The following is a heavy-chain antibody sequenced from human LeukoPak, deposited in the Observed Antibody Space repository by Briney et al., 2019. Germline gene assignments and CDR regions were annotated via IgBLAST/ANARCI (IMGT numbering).Heavy chain of an antibody. CDR1: GFTFDDYA. Sequence: GRPLRLSCAASGFTFDDYAMHWVRQAPGKGLEWVSGISWNSGSIGYADSVKGRFTISRDNSKNTLSLQMNNLNPEDTAVYYCAREGTEYRSTWYVYWGQGTLVTVSS. D-gene: IGHD6-13*01. V-gene: IGHV3-9*01. CDR3: AREGTEYRSTWYVY. J-gene: IGHJ4*02. CDR2: ISWNSGSI.